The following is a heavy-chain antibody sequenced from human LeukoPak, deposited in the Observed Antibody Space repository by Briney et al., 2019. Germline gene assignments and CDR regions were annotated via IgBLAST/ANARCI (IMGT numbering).Heavy chain of an antibody. CDR2: INPSGGST. D-gene: IGHD2-2*01. V-gene: IGHV1-46*01. CDR3: ARAVTEIVVVPAHSDSNWFDP. Sequence: ASVKVSCKASGYTFTSYYMHWVRQAPGQGLEWMGIINPSGGSTSYAQKFQGRVTMTRDMSTSTVYMELSSLRSEDTAVYYCARAVTEIVVVPAHSDSNWFDPWGQGTLVTVSS. CDR1: GYTFTSYY. J-gene: IGHJ5*02.